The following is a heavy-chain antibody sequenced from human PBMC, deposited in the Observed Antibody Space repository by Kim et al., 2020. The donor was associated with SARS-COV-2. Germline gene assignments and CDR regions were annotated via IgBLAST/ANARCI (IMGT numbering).Heavy chain of an antibody. V-gene: IGHV3-23*01. D-gene: IGHD5-18*01. Sequence: ADSVKGRFTISRDNANNMLSLQMHSRRAEDTALYFCAKGGRTQLIDFWGQGTLVTVSS. CDR3: AKGGRTQLIDF. J-gene: IGHJ4*02.